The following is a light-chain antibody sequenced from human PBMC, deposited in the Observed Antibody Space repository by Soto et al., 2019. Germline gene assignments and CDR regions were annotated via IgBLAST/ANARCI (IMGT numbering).Light chain of an antibody. CDR2: EVS. J-gene: IGLJ1*01. V-gene: IGLV2-8*01. Sequence: QSALTQPPSASWAPGQSVTISCTGTSSDVGGYNYVSWYQQHPGKAPKRMIYEVSKRSSGVPDRFSGSKSGNTASLTVSGLQAEDEADYYCNSYVGSNHYVCGTGTKVTVL. CDR3: NSYVGSNHYV. CDR1: SSDVGGYNY.